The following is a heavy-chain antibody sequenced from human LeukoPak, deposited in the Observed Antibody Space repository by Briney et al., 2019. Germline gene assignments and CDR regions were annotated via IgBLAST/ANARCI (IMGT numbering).Heavy chain of an antibody. CDR2: MYYSGST. D-gene: IGHD1-26*01. V-gene: IGHV4-30-4*01. CDR3: ARYSGSYYLDY. J-gene: IGHJ4*02. Sequence: SETLSLTCTVSGGSISSGDYYWSWIRQPSGKGLEWIGYMYYSGSTYYNPSLKSRVTISVDTSKNQFSLKLNSVTAADTAVYYCARYSGSYYLDYWGQGTLVTVSS. CDR1: GGSISSGDYY.